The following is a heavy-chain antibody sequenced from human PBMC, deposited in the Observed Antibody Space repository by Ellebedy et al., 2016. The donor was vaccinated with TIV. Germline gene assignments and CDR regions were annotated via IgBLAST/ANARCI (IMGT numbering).Heavy chain of an antibody. J-gene: IGHJ4*02. V-gene: IGHV3-66*04. CDR3: ARLGPMVRGVIPFDY. D-gene: IGHD3-10*01. Sequence: GESLKISXAASGFTVSSNYMSWVRQAPGKGLEWVSVIYSGGSTYYADSVKGRFTISRDNSKNTLYLQMNSLRAEDTAVYYCARLGPMVRGVIPFDYWGQGTLVTVSS. CDR2: IYSGGST. CDR1: GFTVSSNY.